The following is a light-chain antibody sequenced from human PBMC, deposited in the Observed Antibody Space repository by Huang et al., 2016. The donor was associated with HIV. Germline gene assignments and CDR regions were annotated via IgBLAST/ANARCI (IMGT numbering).Light chain of an antibody. CDR3: QQYYSPPYT. CDR2: ATS. Sequence: DIQMTQSPSSLSASVGDRITITCRASLAINNALAWYQHKPGKAPKLLLYATSRLQSGVPSRFSGSGSGTDYILTISSLQPEDFATYYCQQYYSPPYTFGQGTKLEIK. J-gene: IGKJ2*01. V-gene: IGKV1-NL1*01. CDR1: LAINNA.